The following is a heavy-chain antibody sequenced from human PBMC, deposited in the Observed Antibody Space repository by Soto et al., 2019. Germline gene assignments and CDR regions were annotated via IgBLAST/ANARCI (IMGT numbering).Heavy chain of an antibody. D-gene: IGHD5-12*01. Sequence: GSVKVSCKASGYTFTGDYIHWVRQAPEQGPEWMGEIGPESGATRFAQKFQGRVTMTRDMSITTVYMELNNLSPDGTAVYYCGRGRSGQIVVFYWGQGTPVTVYS. J-gene: IGHJ4*02. V-gene: IGHV1-2*02. CDR2: IGPESGAT. CDR3: GRGRSGQIVVFY. CDR1: GYTFTGDY.